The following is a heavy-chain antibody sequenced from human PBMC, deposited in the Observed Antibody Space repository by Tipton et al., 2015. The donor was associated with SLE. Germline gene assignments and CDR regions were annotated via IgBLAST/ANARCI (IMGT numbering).Heavy chain of an antibody. CDR1: GYTFTSYW. J-gene: IGHJ4*02. D-gene: IGHD2-21*01. Sequence: VQLVQSGAEVKKPGESLKISCKGSGYTFTSYWIGWVRQMPGKGPELMGIIYPGDSDTRYSPSLEGQVTISADKSIITAYLQWSSLKASDTAMYYCARLSGSCGGNCYATWGYFDYWGQGTLVTVSS. CDR2: IYPGDSDT. V-gene: IGHV5-51*03. CDR3: ARLSGSCGGNCYATWGYFDY.